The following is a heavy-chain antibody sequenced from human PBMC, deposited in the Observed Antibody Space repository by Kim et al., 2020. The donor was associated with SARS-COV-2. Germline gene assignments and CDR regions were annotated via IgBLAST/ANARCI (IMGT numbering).Heavy chain of an antibody. CDR3: APLFPTIVGATTRDSDY. CDR1: GFTFSSYG. V-gene: IGHV3-33*05. J-gene: IGHJ4*01. Sequence: GGSLRLSCAASGFTFSSYGMHWVRQAPGKGLEWVAVISYDGSNKYYADSVKGRFTISRDNSKNTLYLQMNSLRAEDTAVYYCAPLFPTIVGATTRDSDY. D-gene: IGHD1-26*01. CDR2: ISYDGSNK.